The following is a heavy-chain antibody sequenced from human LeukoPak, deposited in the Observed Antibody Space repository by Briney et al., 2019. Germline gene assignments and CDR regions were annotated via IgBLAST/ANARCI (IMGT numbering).Heavy chain of an antibody. CDR3: ARAGTTGTTRFYFDY. CDR2: ISSSSSHI. Sequence: GGSPRLSCAASGFTFRSYSMNWVRQAPGKGLEWVSSISSSSSHIYYADSVKGRFTISRDNAKNSLYLHMNSLRADDTAVYYCARAGTTGTTRFYFDYLGQGTLVTVSS. J-gene: IGHJ4*02. D-gene: IGHD1-1*01. V-gene: IGHV3-21*01. CDR1: GFTFRSYS.